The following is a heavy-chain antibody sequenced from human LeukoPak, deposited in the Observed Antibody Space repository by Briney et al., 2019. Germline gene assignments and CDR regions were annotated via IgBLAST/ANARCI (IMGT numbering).Heavy chain of an antibody. CDR3: ARDLYRIVVVPHYFDY. CDR2: IKSGGSEK. Sequence: AGSLRLSCAASGFTFCSYWMSWVRQAPGKGLEWVANIKSGGSEKYYVDSVKGRFTISRDNAKNSLYLQMNSLRAEDTAVYYCARDLYRIVVVPHYFDYWGQGTLVTVSS. D-gene: IGHD3-22*01. V-gene: IGHV3-7*01. CDR1: GFTFCSYW. J-gene: IGHJ4*01.